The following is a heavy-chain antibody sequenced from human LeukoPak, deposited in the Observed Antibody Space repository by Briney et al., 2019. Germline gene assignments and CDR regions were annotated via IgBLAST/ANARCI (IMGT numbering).Heavy chain of an antibody. CDR3: VREGGDSSGYYFLY. J-gene: IGHJ4*02. D-gene: IGHD3-22*01. V-gene: IGHV1-18*01. CDR2: ISAYNGNT. CDR1: DYTFTTYG. Sequence: ASVKVSCKTCDYTFTTYGLSWVRQAPGQGLEWMGWISAYNGNTKYAQKVQGRVTMTRDTSTNTAYMELRSLRFDNTAVYYCVREGGDSSGYYFLYWGQGTPVTVSS.